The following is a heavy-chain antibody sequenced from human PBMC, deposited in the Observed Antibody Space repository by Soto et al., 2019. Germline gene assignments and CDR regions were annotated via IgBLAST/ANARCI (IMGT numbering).Heavy chain of an antibody. Sequence: QVQLVQSGAEVKKPGSSVKVSCKASGGTFSSYAISWVRQAPGHGLEWMGGIIPIFGTANYAQKFQGRVTITADESTSTAYMELRSLRSEDTAVYYCARVVTVVKSFHYWYFDLWGRGTLVTVSS. CDR2: IIPIFGTA. D-gene: IGHD2-15*01. J-gene: IGHJ2*01. CDR3: ARVVTVVKSFHYWYFDL. CDR1: GGTFSSYA. V-gene: IGHV1-69*12.